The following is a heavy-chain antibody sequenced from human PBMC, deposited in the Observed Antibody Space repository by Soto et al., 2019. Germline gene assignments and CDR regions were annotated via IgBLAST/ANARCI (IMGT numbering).Heavy chain of an antibody. J-gene: IGHJ6*02. D-gene: IGHD3-10*01. V-gene: IGHV4-30-4*01. Sequence: QVQLQESGPGLVKPSQTLSLTCTVSGGSINSGDYYWSWIRQPPGKGLEWIGYIYYSGNSYYNPSLKGRVTISVDTSKNQFSLKLSSVTAADTAVYYCARENGMVRYGMDVWGQGTTVTVSS. CDR1: GGSINSGDYY. CDR2: IYYSGNS. CDR3: ARENGMVRYGMDV.